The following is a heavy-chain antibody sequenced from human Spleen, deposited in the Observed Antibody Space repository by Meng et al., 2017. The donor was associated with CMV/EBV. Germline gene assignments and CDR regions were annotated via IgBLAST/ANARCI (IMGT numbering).Heavy chain of an antibody. V-gene: IGHV4-34*01. J-gene: IGHJ5*02. D-gene: IGHD1-14*01. CDR3: ARSGRNPGGIRKWWFDP. Sequence: YCESFSLCYWSWIRQPPGKELEWSGDINHSERPKYSPSIESHVTISLDTSKNHFSLKLRYVTAAGTAVYYCARSGRNPGGIRKWWFDPWGQGTLVTVSS. CDR2: INHSERP. CDR1: CESFSLCY.